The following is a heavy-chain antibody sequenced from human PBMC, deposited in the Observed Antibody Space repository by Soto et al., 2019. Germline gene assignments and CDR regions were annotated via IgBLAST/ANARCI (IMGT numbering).Heavy chain of an antibody. CDR1: GYTFSDYF. J-gene: IGHJ2*01. V-gene: IGHV1-2*02. D-gene: IGHD2-21*01. CDR2: INPKRVGT. Sequence: QVQLVQSGAEVKKPGASVKVSCTTYGYTFSDYFLHWVRQAPGQGPEWMGFINPKRVGTEYAQKFQGRVTMTRDTSSSTVYMDLSGLTSDDTAIYYCARDSGIPGRYWYFGLWGRGTLVTVSS. CDR3: ARDSGIPGRYWYFGL.